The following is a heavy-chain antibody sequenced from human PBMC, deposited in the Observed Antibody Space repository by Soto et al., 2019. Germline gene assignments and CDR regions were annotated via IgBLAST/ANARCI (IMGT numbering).Heavy chain of an antibody. CDR1: GYTFTSYA. V-gene: IGHV1-3*01. CDR2: INAGNGNT. J-gene: IGHJ6*03. Sequence: QVQLVQSGAEVKKPGASVQVSCKASGYTFTSYAMRWVRQAPGQRLEWMGWINAGNGNTKYSQKFQGRVTITRDTTARTAYMELSSLRSDGTAVYYCARGARIAARPDYYYYYMHVWGKGTTVTVSS. D-gene: IGHD6-6*01. CDR3: ARGARIAARPDYYYYYMHV.